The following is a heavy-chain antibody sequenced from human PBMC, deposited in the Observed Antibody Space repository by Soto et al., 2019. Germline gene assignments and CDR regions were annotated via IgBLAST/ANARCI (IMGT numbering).Heavy chain of an antibody. CDR2: IWYDGSNK. Sequence: QVQLVESGGGVVQPGRSLRLSCAASGFTFSSYGMHWVRQAPGKGLEWVAVIWYDGSNKYYADSVKGRFTISRDNSKNTLYLQMNSLRAEDTAVYYCARARRGLKLGNDYWGQGTLVTVSS. CDR1: GFTFSSYG. J-gene: IGHJ4*02. V-gene: IGHV3-33*01. CDR3: ARARRGLKLGNDY. D-gene: IGHD6-6*01.